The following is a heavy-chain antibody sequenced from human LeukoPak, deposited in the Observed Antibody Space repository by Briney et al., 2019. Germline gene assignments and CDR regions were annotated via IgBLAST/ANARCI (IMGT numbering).Heavy chain of an antibody. CDR3: ARDGGYGGNPNDAFDM. CDR1: GFTFSNCG. Sequence: GGSLTLSCAASGFTFSNCGMHWVRQAPGKGLEWVAIIWYDGRNKYYADSVKGRFTISRDNSKNTLYLQMNSLRAEDTAVYYCARDGGYGGNPNDAFDMWGQGTMVTVSS. V-gene: IGHV3-33*08. J-gene: IGHJ3*02. CDR2: IWYDGRNK. D-gene: IGHD4-23*01.